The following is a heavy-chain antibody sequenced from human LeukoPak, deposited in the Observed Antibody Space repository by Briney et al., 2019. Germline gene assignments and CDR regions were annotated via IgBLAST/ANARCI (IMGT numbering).Heavy chain of an antibody. CDR2: ISSGSGYI. J-gene: IGHJ4*02. CDR3: GRDGWPGSSYYRPFDY. V-gene: IGHV3-21*01. D-gene: IGHD6-13*01. CDR1: GFTFSSYS. Sequence: GGSLRLSCAASGFTFSSYSINWVRQAPGKGLEWVSSISSGSGYIYYADSVKGRFTISRHDAKSSLYLQMNSLRADDTAVYYCGRDGWPGSSYYRPFDYWGQGTLVTVSS.